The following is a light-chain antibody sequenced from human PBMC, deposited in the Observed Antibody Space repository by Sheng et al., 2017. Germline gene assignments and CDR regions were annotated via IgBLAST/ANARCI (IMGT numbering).Light chain of an antibody. Sequence: SYVLTRTPSVSVAPGQTARITCGGNNIGSKAVHWYQQKPGQAPVLVVYDDSDRPLGIPGRFSGSNSGNTATLTISWVEAGDEADYYCQVCDTSSVIFGGGTKLTVL. CDR1: NIGSKA. CDR3: QVCDTSSVI. J-gene: IGLJ2*01. V-gene: IGLV3-21*02. CDR2: DDS.